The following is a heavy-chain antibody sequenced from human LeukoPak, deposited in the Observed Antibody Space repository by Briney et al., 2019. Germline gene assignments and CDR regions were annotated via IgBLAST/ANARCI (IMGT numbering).Heavy chain of an antibody. CDR3: AREWDIVATIFY. J-gene: IGHJ4*02. CDR1: GYTFTGYY. D-gene: IGHD5-12*01. CDR2: INPNSGGT. Sequence: ASVKVSCKASGYTFTGYYIHWVRQAPGQGLEWMGWINPNSGGTNYAQKFQGRVTMTRDTSISTAYMELSRLRSDDTAVYYCAREWDIVATIFYWGQGTLVTVSS. V-gene: IGHV1-2*02.